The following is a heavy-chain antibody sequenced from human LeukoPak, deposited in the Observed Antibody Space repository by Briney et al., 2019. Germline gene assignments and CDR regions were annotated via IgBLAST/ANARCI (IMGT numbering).Heavy chain of an antibody. CDR3: ATGGNGDYFDH. Sequence: SETLSLTCTVSGGSISSYYWSWIRQPPGKGLEWIGYIYYSGSTNYNPSLKSRVTISVDTSKNQFSLKLSSVTAADTAVYYCATGGNGDYFDHWGQGTLVTVSS. CDR1: GGSISSYY. V-gene: IGHV4-59*08. J-gene: IGHJ4*02. CDR2: IYYSGST. D-gene: IGHD3-16*01.